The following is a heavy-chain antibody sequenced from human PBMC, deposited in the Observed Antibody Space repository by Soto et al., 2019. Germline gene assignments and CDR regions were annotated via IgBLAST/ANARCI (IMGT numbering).Heavy chain of an antibody. CDR2: IYYSGST. J-gene: IGHJ6*02. CDR3: PRDGPVVDGYYYYGMDD. V-gene: IGHV4-31*03. CDR1: GGSISSGGYY. Sequence: QVQLQESGPGLVKPSQTLSLTCTVSGGSISSGGYYWSWIRQHPGKGLEWIGYIYYSGSTYYNPSLKSRVTISVETSKNQFSLKLSSVTASDTAVYYCPRDGPVVDGYYYYGMDDWGQGTTVTVSS. D-gene: IGHD2-2*01.